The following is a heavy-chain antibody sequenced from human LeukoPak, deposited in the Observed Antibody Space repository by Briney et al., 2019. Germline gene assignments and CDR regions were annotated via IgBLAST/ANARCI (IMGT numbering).Heavy chain of an antibody. J-gene: IGHJ6*03. CDR1: GGSISSYD. Sequence: SETLSLTCTVSGGSISSYDWSWIRQPAGKGLEWIGRTYTSGSTNYNPSLKSRVTMSVDMSKNQFSLKLSSVTAADTAVYFCARGGGSGTYYYYMDVWGKGTTVTISS. CDR3: ARGGGSGTYYYYMDV. CDR2: TYTSGST. D-gene: IGHD6-19*01. V-gene: IGHV4-4*07.